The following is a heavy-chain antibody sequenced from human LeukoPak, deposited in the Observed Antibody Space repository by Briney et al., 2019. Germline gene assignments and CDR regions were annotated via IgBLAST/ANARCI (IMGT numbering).Heavy chain of an antibody. Sequence: ASVKVSCKASGYTFTDYYMHWVRQAPGQGLEWMGWLHPNSGGTNSAQKFQGRVTMTRDTSISTAYMELSRLSSDDTAVYYCARGTKPPYYGSGSYLPLWGQGTLVTVSS. J-gene: IGHJ4*02. CDR3: ARGTKPPYYGSGSYLPL. D-gene: IGHD3-10*01. CDR1: GYTFTDYY. CDR2: LHPNSGGT. V-gene: IGHV1-2*02.